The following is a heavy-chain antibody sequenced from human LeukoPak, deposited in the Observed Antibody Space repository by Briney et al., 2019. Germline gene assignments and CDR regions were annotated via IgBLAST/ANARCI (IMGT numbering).Heavy chain of an antibody. J-gene: IGHJ5*02. CDR1: GFTFSSYA. V-gene: IGHV3-23*01. D-gene: IGHD6-13*01. CDR3: AKQATGIAVAVGGKNWFDP. Sequence: GGSLRLSCAASGFTFSSYAMSWVRQAPGKGLEWVSAISGSGGSTYYADSVKGRFTISRDNSKNTLYLQMNSLRAEDTAVYYCAKQATGIAVAVGGKNWFDPWGQGTLVTVSS. CDR2: ISGSGGST.